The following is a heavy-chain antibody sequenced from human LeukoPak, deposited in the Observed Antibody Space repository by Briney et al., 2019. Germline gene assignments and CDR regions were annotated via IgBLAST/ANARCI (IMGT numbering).Heavy chain of an antibody. V-gene: IGHV3-23*01. CDR1: GFTFSNYG. Sequence: PGGSLRLSCAASGFTFSNYGMNWVRQAPGKGLEWVSGITGRGGSTYYAESVKGRFAISRDNSKNTLYLQMNSLRAEDTAVYYCANRYCGGGCRDYWGQGTLVTVSS. CDR3: ANRYCGGGCRDY. J-gene: IGHJ4*02. D-gene: IGHD2-21*02. CDR2: ITGRGGST.